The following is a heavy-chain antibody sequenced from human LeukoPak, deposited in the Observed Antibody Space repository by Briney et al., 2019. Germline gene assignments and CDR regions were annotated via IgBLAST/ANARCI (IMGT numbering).Heavy chain of an antibody. CDR3: ARGPRGYSYGYEDY. Sequence: GGSLRLSCAASGFTFSSYGMHWVRQAPGKGLEWVAVISYDGSNKYYADSVKGRFTISRDNAKNSLYLQMNSLRAEDTAVYYCARGPRGYSYGYEDYWGQGTLVTVSS. D-gene: IGHD5-18*01. V-gene: IGHV3-33*08. J-gene: IGHJ4*02. CDR2: ISYDGSNK. CDR1: GFTFSSYG.